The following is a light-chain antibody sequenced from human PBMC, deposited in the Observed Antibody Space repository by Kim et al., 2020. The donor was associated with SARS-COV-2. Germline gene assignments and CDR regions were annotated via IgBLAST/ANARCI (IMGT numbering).Light chain of an antibody. CDR3: QQYNNWPYT. V-gene: IGKV3-15*01. Sequence: EIVMTQSPATLSVSPGERATLSCRASQCVTTNLAWYQQKPGQAPRLLMYAASTRATGFPARFSGSGSGTEFTLTISSLQSEDFAVYSCQQYNNWPYTFGQGTKLEI. J-gene: IGKJ2*01. CDR1: QCVTTN. CDR2: AAS.